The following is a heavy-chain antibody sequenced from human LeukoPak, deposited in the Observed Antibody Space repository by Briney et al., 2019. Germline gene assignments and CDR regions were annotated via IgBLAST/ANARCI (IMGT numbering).Heavy chain of an antibody. J-gene: IGHJ6*03. V-gene: IGHV4-39*07. CDR2: IYYSGST. CDR1: GGSISSSSYY. Sequence: PSETLSLTCTVSGGSISSSSYYWGWIRQPPGKGLEWIGSIYYSGSTYYNPSLKSQVTISVDTSKNQFSLKLSSVTAADTAVYYCARGGRSGSYYASYYYYMDVWGKGTTVTVSS. CDR3: ARGGRSGSYYASYYYYMDV. D-gene: IGHD1-26*01.